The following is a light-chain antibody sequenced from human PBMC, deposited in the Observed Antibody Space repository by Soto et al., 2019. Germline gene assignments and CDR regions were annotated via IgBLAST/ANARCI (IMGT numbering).Light chain of an antibody. V-gene: IGKV3-15*01. CDR1: QSVSSN. CDR2: GAS. Sequence: EIVMTQSPATLSVSPGERATLSCRASQSVSSNLAWYQQKPAQAPRLLIYGASTRATGIPARFSGSGSGTEFNLTISGLQSEDFATYFCQQYHSPPGTFGQGTKVEIK. CDR3: QQYHSPPGT. J-gene: IGKJ1*01.